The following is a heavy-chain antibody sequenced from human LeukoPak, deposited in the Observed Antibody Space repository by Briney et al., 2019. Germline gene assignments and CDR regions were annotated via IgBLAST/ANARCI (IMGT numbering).Heavy chain of an antibody. D-gene: IGHD6-13*01. Sequence: GGSLRLSCAASGFTFSSYAMSWVRQAPGKGLEWVSAISGSGDNTYYADSVKGRFTISRDNSKNTLYLQMNSLRAEDTAVYYCARDGLRYSSSWYYFDYWGQGTLVTVSS. CDR1: GFTFSSYA. CDR2: ISGSGDNT. J-gene: IGHJ4*02. CDR3: ARDGLRYSSSWYYFDY. V-gene: IGHV3-23*01.